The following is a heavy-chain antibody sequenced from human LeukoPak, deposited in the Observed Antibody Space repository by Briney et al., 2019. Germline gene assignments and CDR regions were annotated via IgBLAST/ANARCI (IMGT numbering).Heavy chain of an antibody. D-gene: IGHD2-2*01. CDR1: GFTFSSYG. CDR2: IRYDGSNK. Sequence: GGSLRLSCAASGFTFSSYGMHWVRQAPGKGLEWVAFIRYDGSNKYYADSVKGRFTISRDNSKNTLYLQMNSLRAEDTAVYYCAKAHIVVVPAAHNWFDPWGQGTLVTVSS. V-gene: IGHV3-30*02. CDR3: AKAHIVVVPAAHNWFDP. J-gene: IGHJ5*02.